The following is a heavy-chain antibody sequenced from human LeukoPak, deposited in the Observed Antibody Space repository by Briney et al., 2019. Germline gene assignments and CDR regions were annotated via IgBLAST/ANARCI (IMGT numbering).Heavy chain of an antibody. CDR2: ISYDGSNK. Sequence: PGGSLRLSCAASGFTFSSYAMHWVRQAPGKGLEWVAVISYDGSNKYYADSVKGRFTISRDNSKNTLYLQMNSLRAEDTAVYYCAKDGRQQLVRSYYYYGMDVWGQGTTVTVSS. J-gene: IGHJ6*02. D-gene: IGHD6-13*01. CDR1: GFTFSSYA. CDR3: AKDGRQQLVRSYYYYGMDV. V-gene: IGHV3-30*04.